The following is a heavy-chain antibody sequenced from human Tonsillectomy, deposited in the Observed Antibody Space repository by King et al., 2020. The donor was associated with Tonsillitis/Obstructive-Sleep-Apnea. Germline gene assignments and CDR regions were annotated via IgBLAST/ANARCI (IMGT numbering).Heavy chain of an antibody. CDR1: VGSISRQY. CDR3: ARFHTSVTNAFDI. V-gene: IGHV4-59*11. J-gene: IGHJ3*02. D-gene: IGHD4-17*01. CDR2: IDYSGST. Sequence: HVQLQESGPGLVKPSETLSLTCTVSVGSISRQYWSWVRRPPGKGLEWSGYIDYSGSTSYNTSLKRRRTVSVDTSKNQCSLKLSYVNAADTAVYYCARFHTSVTNAFDIWGQGTMVTVSS.